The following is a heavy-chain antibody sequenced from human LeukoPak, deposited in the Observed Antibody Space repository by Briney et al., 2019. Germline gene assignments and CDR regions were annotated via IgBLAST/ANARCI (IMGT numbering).Heavy chain of an antibody. D-gene: IGHD3-10*02. CDR3: AELGITMIGGV. J-gene: IGHJ6*04. CDR1: GFIFDDYA. Sequence: PGRSLRLSCAASGFIFDDYAMHWVRQAPGKGLEWVANIKTDGSQIYYVDSVKGRFTISRDNAKNSLYLQMNSLRAEDTAVYYCAELGITMIGGVWGKGTTVTISS. V-gene: IGHV3-7*01. CDR2: IKTDGSQI.